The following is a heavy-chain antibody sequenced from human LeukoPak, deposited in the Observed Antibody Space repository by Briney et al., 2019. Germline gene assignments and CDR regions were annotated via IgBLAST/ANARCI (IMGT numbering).Heavy chain of an antibody. V-gene: IGHV4-39*07. CDR2: IYYSGST. D-gene: IGHD3-9*01. Sequence: SETLSLTCTVSGGSISSSSYYWGWIRQPPGKGLEWIGSIYYSGSTYYNPSLKSRVTISVDTSKNQLSLTLSSVTAADTAVYYCATYFDILTGYTFDSWGQGTLVTVSS. CDR3: ATYFDILTGYTFDS. J-gene: IGHJ4*02. CDR1: GGSISSSSYY.